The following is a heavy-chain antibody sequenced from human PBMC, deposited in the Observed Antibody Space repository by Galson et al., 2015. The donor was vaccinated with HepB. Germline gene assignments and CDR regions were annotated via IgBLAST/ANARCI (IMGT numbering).Heavy chain of an antibody. J-gene: IGHJ4*02. CDR1: GYTFTGYY. V-gene: IGHV1-2*02. CDR3: ARGFGGYSYGPFDY. Sequence: SVKVSCKASGYTFTGYYMHWVRQAPGQGLEWMGWINPNSGGTNYAQKFQGRVTMTRDTSISTAYMELSRLRSDDTAVYYCARGFGGYSYGPFDYWGQGTLVTVSS. CDR2: INPNSGGT. D-gene: IGHD5-18*01.